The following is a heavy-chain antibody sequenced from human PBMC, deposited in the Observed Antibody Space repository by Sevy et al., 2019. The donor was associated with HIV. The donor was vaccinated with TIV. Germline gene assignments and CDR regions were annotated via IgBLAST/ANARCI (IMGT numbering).Heavy chain of an antibody. Sequence: GESLKISCKGSGYSFTSYWIGWVRQMPGKGLEWMGIIYPGDPDTKYSPSFQGQVTISADKSISTAYLQWSSLKASDTAMYYCARHAGASATRLDYWGQGTLVTVSS. J-gene: IGHJ4*02. D-gene: IGHD5-12*01. CDR2: IYPGDPDT. CDR3: ARHAGASATRLDY. CDR1: GYSFTSYW. V-gene: IGHV5-51*01.